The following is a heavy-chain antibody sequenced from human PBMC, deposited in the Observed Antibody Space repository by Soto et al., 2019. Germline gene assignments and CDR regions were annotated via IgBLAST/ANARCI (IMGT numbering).Heavy chain of an antibody. CDR2: SYYGGRA. Sequence: PSDNQTVTSAVCGRSITRNSVYWGWICQPPGKGLGWIASSYYGGRAYYRPTLKSRATISVDTSKNQFSLKLSSVTAADTAVYYCASRSYYHDTSRVTYWGQGTLVTVS. CDR1: GRSITRNSVY. J-gene: IGHJ4*02. V-gene: IGHV4-39*01. CDR3: ASRSYYHDTSRVTY. D-gene: IGHD3-22*01.